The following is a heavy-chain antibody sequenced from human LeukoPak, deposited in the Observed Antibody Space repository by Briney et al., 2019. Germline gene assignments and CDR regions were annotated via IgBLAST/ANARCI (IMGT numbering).Heavy chain of an antibody. D-gene: IGHD3-10*01. V-gene: IGHV4-34*01. CDR1: GGSFSGYY. Sequence: SETLSLTXAVYGGSFSGYYWSWIRQPPGKGLEWIGEINHSGSTNYNPSLKSRVTISVDTSKNQFSLKLSSVTAADTAVYYCARQKSDQYYHDSGSRSFDYWGPGTLVTVSS. CDR3: ARQKSDQYYHDSGSRSFDY. J-gene: IGHJ4*02. CDR2: INHSGST.